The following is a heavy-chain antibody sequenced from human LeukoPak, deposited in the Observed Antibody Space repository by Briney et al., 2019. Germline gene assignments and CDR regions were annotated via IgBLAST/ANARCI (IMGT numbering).Heavy chain of an antibody. CDR3: AREGVDTAMIDAFDI. D-gene: IGHD5-18*01. Sequence: SETLSLTCTVSGGSISSATYYWNWIRQPAGKGLEWIGRIYTSGSTNYNPSLKSRVTMSVDTSKNQFSLKLSSVTAADTAVYYCAREGVDTAMIDAFDIWGQGTMVTASS. CDR1: GGSISSATYY. CDR2: IYTSGST. J-gene: IGHJ3*02. V-gene: IGHV4-61*02.